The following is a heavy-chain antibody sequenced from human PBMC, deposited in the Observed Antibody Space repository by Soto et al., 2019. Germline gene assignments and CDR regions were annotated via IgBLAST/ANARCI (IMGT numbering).Heavy chain of an antibody. CDR2: ISYDGSNK. CDR1: GFTFSSYA. CDR3: ARPYGDYARDWYFDL. V-gene: IGHV3-30-3*01. J-gene: IGHJ2*01. D-gene: IGHD4-17*01. Sequence: QVQLVESGGGVVQPGRSLRLSCAASGFTFSSYAMHWVRQAPGKGLEWVAVISYDGSNKYYADSVKGRFTISRDNSKNTLYLQMNSLRAEDTAVYYCARPYGDYARDWYFDLWGRGTLVTVSS.